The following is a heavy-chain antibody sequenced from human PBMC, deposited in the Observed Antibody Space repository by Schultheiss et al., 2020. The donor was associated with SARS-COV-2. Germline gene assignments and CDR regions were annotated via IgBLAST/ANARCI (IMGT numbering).Heavy chain of an antibody. D-gene: IGHD3-22*01. J-gene: IGHJ4*02. CDR1: GFTFSSYA. Sequence: GESLKISCAASGFTFSSYAMSWVRQAPGKGLEWVSAISGSGGSTYYADSVKGRFTISRDNSKNTLYLQMNSLRAEDTAVYYCAKSQPSPPMIVVVITPFDYWGQGTLVTVSS. CDR2: ISGSGGST. CDR3: AKSQPSPPMIVVVITPFDY. V-gene: IGHV3-23*01.